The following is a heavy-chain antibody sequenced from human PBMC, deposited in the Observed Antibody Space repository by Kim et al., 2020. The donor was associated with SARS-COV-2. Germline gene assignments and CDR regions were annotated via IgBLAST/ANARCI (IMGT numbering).Heavy chain of an antibody. CDR2: ISGSGGST. CDR3: AKDQTSPLILYWFGDY. D-gene: IGHD2-8*02. Sequence: GGSLRLSCAASGFTFSSYAMSWVRQAPGKGLEWVSAISGSGGSTYYADSVKGRFTISRDNSKNTLYLQMNSLRAEDTAVYYCAKDQTSPLILYWFGDYWGQGTLVTVSS. CDR1: GFTFSSYA. V-gene: IGHV3-23*01. J-gene: IGHJ4*02.